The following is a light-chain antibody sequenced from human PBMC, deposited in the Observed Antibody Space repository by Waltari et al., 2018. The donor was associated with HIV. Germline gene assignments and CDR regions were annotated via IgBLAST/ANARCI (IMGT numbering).Light chain of an antibody. CDR3: KTRDRSGNLYV. CDR2: GKN. J-gene: IGLJ1*01. CDR1: NLRTYY. V-gene: IGLV3-19*01. Sequence: SSEVTQDPAVSVALGQTVKITCQGENLRTYYASWYQQKPGQAPVLVSYGKNKRPAEISDRFSSSASRNTASLTITGAQAEDEADYYCKTRDRSGNLYVFGTGTTVTVL.